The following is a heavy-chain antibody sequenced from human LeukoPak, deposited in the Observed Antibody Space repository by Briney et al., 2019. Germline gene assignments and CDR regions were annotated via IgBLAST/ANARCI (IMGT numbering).Heavy chain of an antibody. D-gene: IGHD3-10*01. Sequence: GGSLRLSCGASGFTFNNYAMSWVRQAPGKSLEWVSAVTGSGGSTYYTDSVKGRFTISRDNSKTTLYLQMNSLRDEDTAMYYCAKAESRYYYGSESYLAFWGQGTRVTVSS. CDR1: GFTFNNYA. CDR3: AKAESRYYYGSESYLAF. J-gene: IGHJ4*02. CDR2: VTGSGGST. V-gene: IGHV3-23*01.